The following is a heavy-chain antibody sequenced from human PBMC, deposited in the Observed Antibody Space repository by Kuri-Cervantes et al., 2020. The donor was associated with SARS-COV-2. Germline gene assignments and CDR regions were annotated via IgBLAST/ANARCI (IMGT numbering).Heavy chain of an antibody. Sequence: GESLKISCAASGFTFSSYSMNWVRQAPGKGLEWVSYINSSSSTIYYADSVKGRFTISRDNAKNSLYLQMNSLRAEDTAVYYCARDGPLQGPGTAYWGQGTLVTVSS. V-gene: IGHV3-48*01. CDR1: GFTFSSYS. D-gene: IGHD2-21*02. J-gene: IGHJ4*02. CDR3: ARDGPLQGPGTAY. CDR2: INSSSSTI.